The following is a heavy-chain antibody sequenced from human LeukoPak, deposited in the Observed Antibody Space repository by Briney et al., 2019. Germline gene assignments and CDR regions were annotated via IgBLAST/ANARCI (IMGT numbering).Heavy chain of an antibody. CDR1: GFTFDDYA. CDR2: ISVDGGNT. CDR3: AKGKRGSGNVYTSFDY. V-gene: IGHV3-43*02. D-gene: IGHD3-10*01. J-gene: IGHJ4*02. Sequence: GGSLRLSCAASGFTFDDYAMHWVRQAPGKGLALVSLISVDGGNTYYADSVKGRFTISRDNSKNSLYLQMNSLRTEDTALYYCAKGKRGSGNVYTSFDYWGQGTLVTVSS.